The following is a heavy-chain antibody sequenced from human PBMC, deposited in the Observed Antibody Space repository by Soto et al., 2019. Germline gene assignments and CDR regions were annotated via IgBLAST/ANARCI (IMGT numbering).Heavy chain of an antibody. V-gene: IGHV3-48*02. J-gene: IGHJ4*02. CDR1: GFTFSSYS. CDR3: AGPLGYCRGGTCYPGNY. Sequence: EVQLVESGGGLVQPGGSLRLSCAASGFTFSSYSMNWVRQAPGKGLDWISYITSGSSTIYYADSVKGRFTISRDNAKNSLFLEMNSLGDEDPAVYYCAGPLGYCRGGTCYPGNYWGQGTLVTVSS. CDR2: ITSGSSTI. D-gene: IGHD2-15*01.